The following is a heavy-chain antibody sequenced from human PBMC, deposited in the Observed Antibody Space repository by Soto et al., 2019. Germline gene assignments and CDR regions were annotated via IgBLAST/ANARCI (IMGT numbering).Heavy chain of an antibody. J-gene: IGHJ4*02. D-gene: IGHD3-10*01. CDR2: TIPMLSMQ. CDR1: GDTFNFYT. CDR3: ATSYGSGSQAFDF. Sequence: QVQLVQSGAELKKPGSSVRVSCKASGDTFNFYTINWVRQAPGLGLEWMGRTIPMLSMQNYALRFQDRLTISADKSTSTAYMVLNSLKPEDTAMYYCATSYGSGSQAFDFWGQGALVTVSS. V-gene: IGHV1-69*02.